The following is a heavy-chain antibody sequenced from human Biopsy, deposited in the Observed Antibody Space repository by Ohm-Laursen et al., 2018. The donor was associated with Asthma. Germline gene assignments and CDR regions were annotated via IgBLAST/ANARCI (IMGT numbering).Heavy chain of an antibody. CDR1: GFTFRSYA. CDR2: ISYDGSTK. D-gene: IGHD3-10*01. J-gene: IGHJ6*02. CDR3: ARDVVWFREVGGMDV. Sequence: RSLRLSCTASGFTFRSYAIHWVRQAPGKGLEWVAVISYDGSTKYSADSVKGRFIVSRDISKNILSLQMNSLRPEDTAVYYCARDVVWFREVGGMDVWGQGTTVTVSS. V-gene: IGHV3-30*03.